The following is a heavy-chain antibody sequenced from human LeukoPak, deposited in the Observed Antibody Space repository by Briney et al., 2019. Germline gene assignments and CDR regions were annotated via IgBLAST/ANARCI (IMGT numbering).Heavy chain of an antibody. CDR1: GGSISSSSYY. J-gene: IGHJ4*02. Sequence: SETLFLTCTVSGGSISSSSYYWGWIRQPPGKGLEWIGSIYYSGSTYYNPSLKSRVTISVDTSKNQFSLKLSSVTAADTAVYYCARRKEYCSSTSCYKGPFDYWGQGTLVTVSS. V-gene: IGHV4-39*01. CDR2: IYYSGST. CDR3: ARRKEYCSSTSCYKGPFDY. D-gene: IGHD2-2*02.